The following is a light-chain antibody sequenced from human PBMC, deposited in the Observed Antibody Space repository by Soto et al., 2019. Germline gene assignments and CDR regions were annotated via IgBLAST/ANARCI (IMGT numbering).Light chain of an antibody. CDR2: AAS. CDR3: QQSYSSPPT. CDR1: QSIINH. J-gene: IGKJ1*01. V-gene: IGKV1-39*01. Sequence: DVQMTQSPSSLSASVEDRVIITCRASQSIINHLNWYQQKPGKAPKLLIFAASSLQSGVPSRFSGSRSGPDFTLTISSLQPEDFATYYCQQSYSSPPTFAQGTKVAIK.